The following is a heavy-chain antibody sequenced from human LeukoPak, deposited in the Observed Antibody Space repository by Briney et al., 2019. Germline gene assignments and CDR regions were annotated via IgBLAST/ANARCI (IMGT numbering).Heavy chain of an antibody. Sequence: GGSLRLSCAASGLTFSSHWMHWVRQAPGKGLVWVSRITNDGSSTTYADSVKGRFTISRDNAKNSLYLQMNSLRAEDTAVYYCARDHGRYCSGGSCYFGGFFEYWGQGTLGTVSS. J-gene: IGHJ4*02. CDR1: GLTFSSHW. V-gene: IGHV3-74*01. CDR2: ITNDGSST. CDR3: ARDHGRYCSGGSCYFGGFFEY. D-gene: IGHD2-15*01.